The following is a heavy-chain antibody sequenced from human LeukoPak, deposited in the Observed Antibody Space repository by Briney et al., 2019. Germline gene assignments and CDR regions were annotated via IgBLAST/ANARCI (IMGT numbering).Heavy chain of an antibody. J-gene: IGHJ4*02. Sequence: PSETLSLTCTVSGGSISTSSYYWGWVRQPPGKGLEWIGIIFYSGSTYYSPSLKSRVTISLDTSKNQFSLKLSSVTAADTAVYYCARAILSGYPDSWGQGTLVIVFS. D-gene: IGHD3-3*01. CDR2: IFYSGST. CDR1: GGSISTSSYY. V-gene: IGHV4-39*07. CDR3: ARAILSGYPDS.